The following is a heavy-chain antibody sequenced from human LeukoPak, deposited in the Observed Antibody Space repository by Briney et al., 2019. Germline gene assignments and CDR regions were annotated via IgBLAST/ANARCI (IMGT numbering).Heavy chain of an antibody. V-gene: IGHV3-11*01. D-gene: IGHD6-19*01. CDR1: GFTFSDYY. J-gene: IGHJ5*02. CDR2: ISSSGSTI. Sequence: PGGTLRLSCAASGFTFSDYYMSWIRQAPGKGLEWVSYISSSGSTIYYADSVKGRLTISRDNAKNSLYLQMNSLRAEDTAVYYCAREAVAALNWFDPWGQGTLVTVSS. CDR3: AREAVAALNWFDP.